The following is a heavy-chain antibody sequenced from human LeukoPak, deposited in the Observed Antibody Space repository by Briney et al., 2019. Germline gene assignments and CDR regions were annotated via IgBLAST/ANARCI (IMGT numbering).Heavy chain of an antibody. J-gene: IGHJ5*02. Sequence: GASVKVSCKASGYTFTGYYMHWVRQAPGQGLEWMGWINPNSGGTSYAQKFQGRVTMTRDTSISTAYMELSRLRSDDTAVYYCALDYYDNSGYGGGFDPWGQGTLVTVSS. CDR1: GYTFTGYY. CDR2: INPNSGGT. D-gene: IGHD3-22*01. V-gene: IGHV1-2*02. CDR3: ALDYYDNSGYGGGFDP.